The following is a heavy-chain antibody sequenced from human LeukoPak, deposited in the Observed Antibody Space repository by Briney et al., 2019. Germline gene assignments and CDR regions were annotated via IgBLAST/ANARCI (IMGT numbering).Heavy chain of an antibody. CDR1: GFTFDDYA. Sequence: GGSLRLSCAASGFTFDDYAMHWVRQAPGKGLEWVSGISWNSGSIGYADSVKGRFTISRDNAKNSLYLQMNSLRAEDTAVYYCARGPTMEMDVWGKGTTVTVSS. J-gene: IGHJ6*04. CDR2: ISWNSGSI. D-gene: IGHD3-10*01. V-gene: IGHV3-9*01. CDR3: ARGPTMEMDV.